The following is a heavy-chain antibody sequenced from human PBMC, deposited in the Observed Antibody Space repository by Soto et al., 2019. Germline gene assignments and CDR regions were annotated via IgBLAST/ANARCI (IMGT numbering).Heavy chain of an antibody. V-gene: IGHV3-53*01. CDR3: ARGPYGSGWYANTYYYYYGMDV. D-gene: IGHD6-19*01. CDR1: GFTVSSNY. J-gene: IGHJ6*02. CDR2: IYSGGST. Sequence: GGSLRLSCAASGFTVSSNYMSWVRQAPGKGLEWVSVIYSGGSTYYADSVKGRFTISRDNSKNTLYLQMNSLRAEDTAVYYCARGPYGSGWYANTYYYYYGMDVWGQGTTVTVSS.